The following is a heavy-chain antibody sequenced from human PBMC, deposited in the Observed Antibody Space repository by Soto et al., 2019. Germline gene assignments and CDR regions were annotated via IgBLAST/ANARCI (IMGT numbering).Heavy chain of an antibody. CDR2: IIPIVGIS. CDR1: GGTFRSYS. CDR3: ARVGRPGGSGNYLDY. J-gene: IGHJ4*02. V-gene: IGHV1-69*02. Sequence: QVQLVQSGAEVKKPGSSVKVSCQASGGTFRSYSINWVRQAPGKGLEWMGRIIPIVGISNYAQSFQGRVTLAADTATTTAYMELCSLRSEDTAVYYCARVGRPGGSGNYLDYWGQGTLVSVSS. D-gene: IGHD3-10*01.